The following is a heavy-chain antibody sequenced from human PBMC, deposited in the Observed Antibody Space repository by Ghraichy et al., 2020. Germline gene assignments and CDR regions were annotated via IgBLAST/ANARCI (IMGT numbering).Heavy chain of an antibody. CDR2: ITLSSRTI. Sequence: GGSLRLSCVGSGFTFSGYNMNWVRQSPGKGLEVVSYITLSSRTIFYADSVKGRFTISRDNAQNSLYLQMNSLRDEDTAIYYCARASSVVRFYYYDGMDVWGQGTTVTVSS. CDR3: ARASSVVRFYYYDGMDV. CDR1: GFTFSGYN. J-gene: IGHJ6*02. D-gene: IGHD4-23*01. V-gene: IGHV3-48*02.